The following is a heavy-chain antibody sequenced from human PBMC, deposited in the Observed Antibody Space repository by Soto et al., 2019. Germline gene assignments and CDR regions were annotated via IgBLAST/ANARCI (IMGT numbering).Heavy chain of an antibody. CDR3: ARGRGTSGTFDY. CDR1: GYSFTNYY. V-gene: IGHV1-46*01. D-gene: IGHD1-1*01. Sequence: ASVKVSCKASGYSFTNYYVHGVRQAPGQGLEWMGIINPSDGSTRYAQKFQGRVTMTRDTSTSTVYMVLSSLRSGDTAVYYCARGRGTSGTFDYWGQGTMVTVSS. J-gene: IGHJ4*02. CDR2: INPSDGST.